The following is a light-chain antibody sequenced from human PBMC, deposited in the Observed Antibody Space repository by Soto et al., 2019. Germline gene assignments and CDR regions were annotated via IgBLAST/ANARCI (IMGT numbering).Light chain of an antibody. V-gene: IGKV3-20*01. CDR1: QSLSGNY. Sequence: EIVLTQSPGTLSLSPGERVTLSCRASQSLSGNYLAWYQQKPGQAPKFLIYGASNRATGIPDRFSGGGSGTDFALTINRLEPEDFAVYYCQQSGHSPITFGQGTRLEIK. CDR2: GAS. CDR3: QQSGHSPIT. J-gene: IGKJ5*01.